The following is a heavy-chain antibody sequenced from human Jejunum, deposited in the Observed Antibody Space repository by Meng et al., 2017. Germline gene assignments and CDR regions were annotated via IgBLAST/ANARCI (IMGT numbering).Heavy chain of an antibody. D-gene: IGHD1-1*01. V-gene: IGHV3-74*01. CDR2: IKPAGNTI. CDR1: GFPFSTYS. Sequence: VPLGGAGGGLVPPGGSLRTSCEAFGFPFSTYSMHWVRQAPGKGVVWVSQIKPAGNTISYEDSVRGRFTISRDNAKSTLYLEMNSLRAEDAAVYYCARDNDWVVWDYWGRGTLVTVSS. J-gene: IGHJ4*01. CDR3: ARDNDWVVWDY.